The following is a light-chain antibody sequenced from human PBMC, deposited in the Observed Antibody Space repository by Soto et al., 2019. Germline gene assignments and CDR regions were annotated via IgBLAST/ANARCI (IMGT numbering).Light chain of an antibody. J-gene: IGKJ1*01. CDR3: HQYNDWPRT. Sequence: EVVLAQSKVTLPGSLGGRATLSCRASQSVTTKLAWYQQKPGQAPRLVIFGASSRATGIPARFSGSGSGTEFTLTISSLQSEDFAVYYCHQYNDWPRTFCQGTKVDIK. V-gene: IGKV3-15*01. CDR1: QSVTTK. CDR2: GAS.